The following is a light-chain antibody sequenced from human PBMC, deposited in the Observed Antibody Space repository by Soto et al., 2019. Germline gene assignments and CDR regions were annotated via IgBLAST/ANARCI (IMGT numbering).Light chain of an antibody. J-gene: IGKJ1*01. CDR2: GAS. CDR1: QSVSSNY. CDR3: QQFVMSPPAWP. V-gene: IGKV3-20*01. Sequence: ETVLTQSPGTLSLSPGERATLSCRASQSVSSNYLAWYQQKPGQAPRLLIYGASTRATGIPDRFSGSGSGTDFTLTISRLEPEDFAVYYCQQFVMSPPAWPFGQGTKVEIK.